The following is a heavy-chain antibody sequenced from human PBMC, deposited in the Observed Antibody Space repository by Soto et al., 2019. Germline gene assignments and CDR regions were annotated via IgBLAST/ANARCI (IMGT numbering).Heavy chain of an antibody. J-gene: IGHJ6*02. CDR1: GFTFSNAW. V-gene: IGHV3-15*07. Sequence: PGGSLRLSCAASGFTFSNAWRNWVRQATGKGLEWVGRIKSKTDGGTTDYAAPVKGRFTISRDDSKNTLYLQMNSLKTEDTAVYYCTTGSIAASSTNYYGMDVWGQGTTVTVSS. CDR2: IKSKTDGGTT. CDR3: TTGSIAASSTNYYGMDV. D-gene: IGHD6-6*01.